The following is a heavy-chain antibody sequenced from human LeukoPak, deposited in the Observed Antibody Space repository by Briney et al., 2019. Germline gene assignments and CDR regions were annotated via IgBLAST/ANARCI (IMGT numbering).Heavy chain of an antibody. CDR3: ASLSVPAADFDY. CDR1: GFTFSSYW. J-gene: IGHJ4*02. D-gene: IGHD2-2*01. Sequence: GGSLGLSCAASGFTFSSYWMHWVRQAPGKGLVWVSRINSDGSSTSYADSVKGRFTISRDNAKNTLYLQMNSLRAEDTAVYYCASLSVPAADFDYWGQGTLVTVSS. V-gene: IGHV3-74*01. CDR2: INSDGSST.